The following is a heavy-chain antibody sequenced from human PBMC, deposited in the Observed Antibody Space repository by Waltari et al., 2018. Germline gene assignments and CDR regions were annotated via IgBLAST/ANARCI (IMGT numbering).Heavy chain of an antibody. J-gene: IGHJ3*02. Sequence: EVQLVESGGGLVQPGGSLRLSCAASGFTFSSYAMHWVRQAPGKGLEYVSVISSNGGSTYYANSVKGRFTISRDNSKNTLYLQMGSLRAEDMAVYYCARALYSGYDFYAFDIWGQGTMVTVSS. CDR1: GFTFSSYA. CDR2: ISSNGGST. V-gene: IGHV3-64*01. D-gene: IGHD5-12*01. CDR3: ARALYSGYDFYAFDI.